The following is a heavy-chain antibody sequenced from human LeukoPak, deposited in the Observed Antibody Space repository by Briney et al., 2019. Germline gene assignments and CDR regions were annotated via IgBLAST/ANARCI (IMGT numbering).Heavy chain of an antibody. D-gene: IGHD6-19*01. J-gene: IGHJ4*02. Sequence: GASVKVSCKASGGTFSSYAISWVRQAPGQGLEWMGGIIPIFGTANYAQKFQGRVTITADESTSTAYMELSSLRSEDTAVYYCARAVAGRRVLYYFDYWGQGTLVTVSS. CDR2: IIPIFGTA. CDR1: GGTFSSYA. CDR3: ARAVAGRRVLYYFDY. V-gene: IGHV1-69*13.